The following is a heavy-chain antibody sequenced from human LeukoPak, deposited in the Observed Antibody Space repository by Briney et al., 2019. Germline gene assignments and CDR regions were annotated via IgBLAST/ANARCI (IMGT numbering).Heavy chain of an antibody. V-gene: IGHV4-61*02. D-gene: IGHD3-10*01. CDR3: VRGREFARDYFDH. Sequence: SETLSLTCTVSGDSISSSNYYWSWIRQPAGKGLEWIGRIYSSGSTNYSPSLKSRVTISVDTSKNQFSLKLSSVTAADTAVYYCVRGREFARDYFDHWGQGTLVTVSS. CDR2: IYSSGST. J-gene: IGHJ4*02. CDR1: GDSISSSNYY.